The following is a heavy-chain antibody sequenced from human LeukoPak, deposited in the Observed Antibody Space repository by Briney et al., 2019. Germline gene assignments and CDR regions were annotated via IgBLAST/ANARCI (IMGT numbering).Heavy chain of an antibody. CDR1: GYTFNTHS. Sequence: ASVKVSCKASGYTFNTHSITWVRQAPGQGLEWMGWINTNTGNPTYAQGFTGRFVFSLDTSVSTAYLQISSLKTEDTAVYYCARDRTLFDYWGQGTLVTVSS. CDR2: INTNTGNP. V-gene: IGHV7-4-1*02. D-gene: IGHD1-14*01. CDR3: ARDRTLFDY. J-gene: IGHJ4*02.